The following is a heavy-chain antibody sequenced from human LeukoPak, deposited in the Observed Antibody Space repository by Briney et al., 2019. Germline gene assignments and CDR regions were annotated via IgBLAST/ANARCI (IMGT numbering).Heavy chain of an antibody. Sequence: ASVKVSCKASGYTFTSYDINWVRQATGQGLEWMGWMNPNSGNTGYAQKFQGRVTITRNTSISTAYMELSSLRSEDTAVYYCARGLGSSWYSIYYYYYYMDVWGKGTTVTVSS. CDR2: MNPNSGNT. D-gene: IGHD6-13*01. CDR1: GYTFTSYD. J-gene: IGHJ6*03. CDR3: ARGLGSSWYSIYYYYYYMDV. V-gene: IGHV1-8*01.